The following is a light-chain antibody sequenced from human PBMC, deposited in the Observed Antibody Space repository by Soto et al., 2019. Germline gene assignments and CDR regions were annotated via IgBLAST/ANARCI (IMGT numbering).Light chain of an antibody. Sequence: IVLTQSPATLSLSPGERVTLSCRASQSVSTHLAWYQQKIGQAPRLLMYDASDRAAGVPARFSGSGSETDFTLTINSLEPEDFAVYYCQQRSNWPLNFGGGTKVDIK. V-gene: IGKV3-11*01. CDR1: QSVSTH. CDR2: DAS. CDR3: QQRSNWPLN. J-gene: IGKJ4*01.